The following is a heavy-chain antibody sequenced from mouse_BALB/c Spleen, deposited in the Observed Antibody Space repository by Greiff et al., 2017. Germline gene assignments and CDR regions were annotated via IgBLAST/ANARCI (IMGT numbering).Heavy chain of an antibody. J-gene: IGHJ3*01. Sequence: QVQLQQSGPGLVAPSQSLSITCTVSGFSLTGYGVNWVRQPPGKGLEWLGMIWGDGSTDYNSALKSRLSISKDNSKSQVFLKMNSLQTDDTARYYCARVDIYDGYYRFAYWGQGTLVTVSA. CDR2: IWGDGST. V-gene: IGHV2-6-7*01. CDR1: GFSLTGYG. CDR3: ARVDIYDGYYRFAY. D-gene: IGHD2-3*01.